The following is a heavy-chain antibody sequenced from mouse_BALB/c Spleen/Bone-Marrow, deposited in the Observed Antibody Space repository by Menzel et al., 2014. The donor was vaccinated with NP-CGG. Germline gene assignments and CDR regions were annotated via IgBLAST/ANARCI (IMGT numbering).Heavy chain of an antibody. D-gene: IGHD2-10*02. CDR1: GYPFSSYW. Sequence: VQLQQSGAELVRPGSSVKISCKASGYPFSSYWMNWVKQRPGQGLEWIGHIYPGDGETNYNGKFKGNATLTADKSSSTAYMQLISLTSGDSAVYFCARKYGDYWGQGTTLTVSS. V-gene: IGHV1-80*01. CDR3: ARKYGDY. CDR2: IYPGDGET. J-gene: IGHJ2*01.